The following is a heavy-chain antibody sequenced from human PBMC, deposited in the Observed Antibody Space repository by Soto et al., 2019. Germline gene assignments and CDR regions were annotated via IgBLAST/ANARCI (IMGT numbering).Heavy chain of an antibody. D-gene: IGHD3-22*01. V-gene: IGHV1-69*01. CDR2: IIPVFGLV. J-gene: IGHJ6*02. CDR1: GGTPSNSA. CDR3: AGGRIVVVGSRAYYGMDV. Sequence: QVHLLLQSGDEVKTPGSSVKLSCKASGGTPSNSAISWVRQAPGNGLQWMGGIIPVFGLVKYAKNFQGRVKITADESTNTGYMERSSLRREDTAVYYCAGGRIVVVGSRAYYGMDVWGQGTTVTVPS.